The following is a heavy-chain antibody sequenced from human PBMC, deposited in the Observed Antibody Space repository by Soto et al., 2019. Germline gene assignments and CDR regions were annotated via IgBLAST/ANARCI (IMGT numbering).Heavy chain of an antibody. J-gene: IGHJ6*02. V-gene: IGHV1-18*04. CDR3: ASGALRSLEWCPFSYYYYGMDV. D-gene: IGHD3-3*01. CDR1: GYTFTSYG. CDR2: ISAYNGNT. Sequence: ASVKVSCKASGYTFTSYGISWVRQAPGQGLEWMGWISAYNGNTNYAQKLQGRVTMTTDTSTSTAYMELRSLRSDDTAVYYCASGALRSLEWCPFSYYYYGMDVWGQGTTVTVSS.